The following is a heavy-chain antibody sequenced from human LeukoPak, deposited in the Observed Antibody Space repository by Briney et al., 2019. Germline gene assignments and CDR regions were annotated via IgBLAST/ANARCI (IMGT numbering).Heavy chain of an antibody. J-gene: IGHJ5*02. CDR1: GGTFSSYT. Sequence: SVKVSCKASGGTFSSYTISWVRQAPGQGLEWMGRIIPILGIANYAQKFQGRVTITADKSTSTAYMELSSLRSEDTAVYYCARGPLKESNYWFDPRGQGTLVTVSS. CDR3: ARGPLKESNYWFDP. V-gene: IGHV1-69*02. CDR2: IIPILGIA. D-gene: IGHD4-11*01.